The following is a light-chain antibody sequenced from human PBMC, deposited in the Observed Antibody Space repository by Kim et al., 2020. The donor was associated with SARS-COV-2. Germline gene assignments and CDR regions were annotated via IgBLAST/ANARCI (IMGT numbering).Light chain of an antibody. CDR3: QQRGNWPPALT. CDR2: DAA. V-gene: IGKV3-11*01. J-gene: IGKJ4*01. CDR1: HNVGSS. Sequence: PGESAHRSCRASHNVGSSLAWYQQTPGQAPRLLIYDAAIRAAGIPDRFSGSGSGTDFTLTIGSLEPEDFAVYYCQQRGNWPPALTFGGGTKVDIK.